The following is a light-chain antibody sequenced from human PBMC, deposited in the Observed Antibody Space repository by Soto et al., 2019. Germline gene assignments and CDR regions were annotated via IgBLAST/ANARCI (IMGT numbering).Light chain of an antibody. J-gene: IGKJ1*01. CDR1: QSVRNNY. V-gene: IGKV3-20*01. Sequence: EIVLTQSPGTRSLSPGERATLSCRASQSVRNNYLAWYQQKPGQAPRLLTYDASSRATGNPDRFSGSGSGTDFTLTISRLEPEEFAVYYCQQYGRSPGWTFGQGTKVEIK. CDR2: DAS. CDR3: QQYGRSPGWT.